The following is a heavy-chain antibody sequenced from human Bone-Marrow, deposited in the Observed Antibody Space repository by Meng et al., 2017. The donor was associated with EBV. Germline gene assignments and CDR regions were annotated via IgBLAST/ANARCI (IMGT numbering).Heavy chain of an antibody. J-gene: IGHJ5*02. CDR2: ISAYNGNT. CDR1: GYTFTSYG. CDR3: AGSAAALSVRDWFDP. V-gene: IGHV1-18*01. D-gene: IGHD6-25*01. Sequence: QVQLVQSGAEVKKPGASVKVSCKASGYTFTSYGISWVRQAPGQGLEWMGWISAYNGNTNYAQKLQGRATMTTDTSTSTAYMELRSLRSDDTAVYYCAGSAAALSVRDWFDPWGQGTLVTVSS.